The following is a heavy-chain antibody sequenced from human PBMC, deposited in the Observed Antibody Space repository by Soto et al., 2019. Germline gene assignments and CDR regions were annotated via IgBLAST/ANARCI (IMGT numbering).Heavy chain of an antibody. D-gene: IGHD3-3*01. J-gene: IGHJ3*02. V-gene: IGHV4-39*01. CDR2: IYYSGST. Sequence: QLQLQESGPGLVKPSETLSLTCTVSGGSISSSSYYWGWIRQPPGKGLEWIGSIYYSGSTYYNPSLKSRVTISVDTSKNQFSLKLSSVTAADTAVYYCARHPKPPYDFWSGYVGNAFDIWGQGTMVTVSS. CDR3: ARHPKPPYDFWSGYVGNAFDI. CDR1: GGSISSSSYY.